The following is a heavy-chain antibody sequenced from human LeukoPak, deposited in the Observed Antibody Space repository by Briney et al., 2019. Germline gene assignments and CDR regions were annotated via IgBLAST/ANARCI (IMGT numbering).Heavy chain of an antibody. J-gene: IGHJ5*02. D-gene: IGHD1-26*01. CDR2: ISAYNGNT. CDR3: ARDRGSHNWFDP. Sequence: GASVKVSCKASGYTFTSYGISWVRQAPGQGLEWMGWISAYNGNTNYAQKLQGRVTMTTDTSTSTANMELRSLRSDDTAVYYCARDRGSHNWFDPWGQGTLVTVSS. V-gene: IGHV1-18*01. CDR1: GYTFTSYG.